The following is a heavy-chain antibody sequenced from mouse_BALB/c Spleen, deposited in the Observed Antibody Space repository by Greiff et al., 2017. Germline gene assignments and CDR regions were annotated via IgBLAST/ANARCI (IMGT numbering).Heavy chain of an antibody. CDR1: GYTFTSYT. CDR2: INPSTGYT. J-gene: IGHJ3*01. V-gene: IGHV1-4*01. CDR3: ARDYGSSRFDY. D-gene: IGHD1-1*01. Sequence: QVQLQQSGAELARPGASVKMSCKASGYTFTSYTMHWVKQRPGQGLEWIGYINPSTGYTEYNQKFKDKATLTADKSSSTAYMQLSSLTSEDSAVYYCARDYGSSRFDYWGQGTLVTVSA.